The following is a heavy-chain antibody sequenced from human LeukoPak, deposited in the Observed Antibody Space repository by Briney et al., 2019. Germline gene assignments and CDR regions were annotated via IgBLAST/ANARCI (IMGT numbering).Heavy chain of an antibody. V-gene: IGHV1-46*01. D-gene: IGHD3-22*01. CDR3: ARGVPGRVYDSSKKGLFDP. Sequence: ASVRVSSKASGYTFTSYYIHWVRQAPGQGLEWMGIINPSGGSTSYAQKFQGRVTMTRDTSTSTVYMQLSSLRSEDTAVYYCARGVPGRVYDSSKKGLFDPWGQGILVTVSS. CDR2: INPSGGST. CDR1: GYTFTSYY. J-gene: IGHJ5*02.